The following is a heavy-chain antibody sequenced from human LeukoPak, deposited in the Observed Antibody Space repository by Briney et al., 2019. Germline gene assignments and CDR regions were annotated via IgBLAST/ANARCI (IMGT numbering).Heavy chain of an antibody. CDR1: GGSISSSSYY. CDR3: ARDYGGTYYYYYYYMDV. D-gene: IGHD3-16*01. CDR2: IYYSGST. V-gene: IGHV4-39*07. Sequence: SETLSLTCTVSGGSISSSSYYWGWIRQPPGKGLEWIGSIYYSGSTYYNPSLKSRVTISVDTSKNQFSLKLSSVTAADTAVYYCARDYGGTYYYYYYYMDVWGKGTTVTVSS. J-gene: IGHJ6*03.